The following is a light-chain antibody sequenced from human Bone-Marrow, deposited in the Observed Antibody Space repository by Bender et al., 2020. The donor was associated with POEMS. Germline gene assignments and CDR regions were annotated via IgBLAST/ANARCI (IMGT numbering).Light chain of an antibody. Sequence: QSALTQPPSASGSPGQSVTISCTGTSDDIGNYNYVSWYQHHTGKAPKLLIYEVIKRPSGVPDRFSGSRSGNTASLTISGLQVEDEADYYCCSYASGITLMFGGGTKVTVL. V-gene: IGLV2-8*01. J-gene: IGLJ3*02. CDR1: SDDIGNYNY. CDR2: EVI. CDR3: CSYASGITLM.